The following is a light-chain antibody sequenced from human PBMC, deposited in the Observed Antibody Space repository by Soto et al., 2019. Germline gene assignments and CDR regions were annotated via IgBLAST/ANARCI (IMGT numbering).Light chain of an antibody. Sequence: EIILTQSPASLSVSPGERATLSCRASQSVNNNLAWYQQKRGQAPRLLIYGASTRATGIPGRFRCSGSGTEFTLPITSLQSEDFAVYFCQQYNNWPPDTFGQGTKLEIK. CDR1: QSVNNN. CDR3: QQYNNWPPDT. V-gene: IGKV3-15*01. CDR2: GAS. J-gene: IGKJ2*01.